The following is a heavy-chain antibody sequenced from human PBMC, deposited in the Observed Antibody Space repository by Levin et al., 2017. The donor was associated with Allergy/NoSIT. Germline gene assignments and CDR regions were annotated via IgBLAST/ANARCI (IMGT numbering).Heavy chain of an antibody. J-gene: IGHJ4*02. CDR2: IFPGDSDT. CDR1: GYSFSNYW. V-gene: IGHV5-51*01. Sequence: GESLKISCKASGYSFSNYWIGWVRQMPGKGLESMGIIFPGDSDTRYSPSFQGQVTISVDKSISTAYLQWSSPRASDTAIYYCVRQGQGYSYVGYWGQGTLVTVSS. D-gene: IGHD5-18*01. CDR3: VRQGQGYSYVGY.